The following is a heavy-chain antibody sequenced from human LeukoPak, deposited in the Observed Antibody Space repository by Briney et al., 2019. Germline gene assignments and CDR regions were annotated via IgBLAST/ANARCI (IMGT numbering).Heavy chain of an antibody. J-gene: IGHJ4*02. CDR3: ARVPGYRNGYYLDY. CDR1: GFTFSSYA. D-gene: IGHD5-18*01. V-gene: IGHV3-30-3*01. CDR2: ISYDGSNK. Sequence: GGSLRLSCAASGFTFSSYAMHWVRQAPGKGLEWVAVISYDGSNKYYADSVKGRFTISRDNSKNTLYLQMNSLRAEDTAVYYCARVPGYRNGYYLDYWGQGTLVTVSS.